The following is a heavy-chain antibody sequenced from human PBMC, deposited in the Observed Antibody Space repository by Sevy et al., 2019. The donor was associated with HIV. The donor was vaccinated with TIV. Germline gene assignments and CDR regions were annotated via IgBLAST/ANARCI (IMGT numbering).Heavy chain of an antibody. CDR1: GFTFSNAW. J-gene: IGHJ4*02. CDR2: IKSKTDGGTT. CDR3: TTDQDVTMVRGVIYYFDY. V-gene: IGHV3-15*01. D-gene: IGHD3-10*01. Sequence: GGSLRLSCAASGFTFSNAWMSWVRQAPGKGLEWVGRIKSKTDGGTTDYAAPVKGRFTISRDASKNTLYLQMNSLKTEDTAVYYCTTDQDVTMVRGVIYYFDYWGQGTLVTVSS.